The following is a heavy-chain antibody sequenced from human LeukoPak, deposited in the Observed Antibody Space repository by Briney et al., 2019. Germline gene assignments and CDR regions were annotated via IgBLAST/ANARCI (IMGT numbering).Heavy chain of an antibody. CDR3: ATETNGRHYDY. J-gene: IGHJ4*02. CDR1: GLTFSTYG. Sequence: GGSLRLSCTASGLTFSTYGINWVRQAPGKGLEWVSSIGPTGSDRYYADSIKGRFTISRDNANNSLYLQMNSLRAEDTAVYYCATETNGRHYDYWGQGTLLTVSS. V-gene: IGHV3-21*06. CDR2: IGPTGSDR. D-gene: IGHD1-14*01.